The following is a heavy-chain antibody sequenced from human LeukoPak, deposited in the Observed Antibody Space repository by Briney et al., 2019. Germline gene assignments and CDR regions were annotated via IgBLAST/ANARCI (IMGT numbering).Heavy chain of an antibody. J-gene: IGHJ4*02. CDR1: GCTFTGYY. CDR3: ARGDYDILTGYYNLDY. V-gene: IGHV1-2*06. Sequence: ASVKVSCKASGCTFTGYYMHWVRQAPGQGLEWMGRINPNSGGTNYAQKFQGRVTMTRDTSISTAYMELSRLRSDDTAVYYCARGDYDILTGYYNLDYWGQGTLVTVSS. D-gene: IGHD3-9*01. CDR2: INPNSGGT.